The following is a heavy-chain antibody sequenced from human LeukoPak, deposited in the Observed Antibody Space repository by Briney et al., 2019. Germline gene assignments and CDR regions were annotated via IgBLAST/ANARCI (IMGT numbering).Heavy chain of an antibody. CDR1: GYTLTELS. CDR2: FDPEDGET. V-gene: IGHV1-24*01. CDR3: ATDRGRRGSYYDFWSGYLGP. D-gene: IGHD3-3*01. Sequence: ASVKVSCKVSGYTLTELSMHWVRQAPGKGLEWMGGFDPEDGETIYAQKFQGRVTMTEDTSTDTAYMELSSLRSEDTAVYYRATDRGRRGSYYDFWSGYLGPWGQGTLVTVSS. J-gene: IGHJ5*02.